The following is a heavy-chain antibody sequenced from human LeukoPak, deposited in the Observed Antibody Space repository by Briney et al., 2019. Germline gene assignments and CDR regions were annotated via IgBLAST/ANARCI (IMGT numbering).Heavy chain of an antibody. J-gene: IGHJ1*01. D-gene: IGHD1-26*01. Sequence: GGSLRLSCAASGFTVGTNSMSWVRQSPGKGLEWVSVIYSGGSTYYADSVNGRFTISRDNSRNTLFLQMNSLRAEETALYYCASPREYRGSAECYEYFQHWGQGTLVTVSS. CDR3: ASPREYRGSAECYEYFQH. V-gene: IGHV3-53*01. CDR1: GFTVGTNS. CDR2: IYSGGST.